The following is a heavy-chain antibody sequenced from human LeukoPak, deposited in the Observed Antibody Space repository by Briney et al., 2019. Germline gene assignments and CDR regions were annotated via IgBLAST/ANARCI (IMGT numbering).Heavy chain of an antibody. CDR3: ARGFRYYGSGIDY. D-gene: IGHD3-10*01. Sequence: GGSLRLSCAASGFTFSEYSMHWVRQAPGKGLEYVSAISTNGGSTYYANSVKGRFTISRDDPKNTLDLQMGSLRPEDMAVYYCARGFRYYGSGIDYWGQGTLVIVSS. CDR2: ISTNGGST. V-gene: IGHV3-64*01. CDR1: GFTFSEYS. J-gene: IGHJ4*02.